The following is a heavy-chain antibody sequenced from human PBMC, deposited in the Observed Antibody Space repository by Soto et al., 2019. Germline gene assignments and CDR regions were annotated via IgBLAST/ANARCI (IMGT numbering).Heavy chain of an antibody. CDR3: AADPDRHRYRSGWYSFDY. CDR1: GFTFTRSA. J-gene: IGHJ4*02. Sequence: GASEKLYCKASGFTFTRSAVQWVRQARGERLEWIGWIVVGSGNTNYAQKFQERVNITMDMSTSTAYMELSSLRSEDTAVYYCAADPDRHRYRSGWYSFDYSGQGTLVTVSS. CDR2: IVVGSGNT. V-gene: IGHV1-58*01. D-gene: IGHD6-19*01.